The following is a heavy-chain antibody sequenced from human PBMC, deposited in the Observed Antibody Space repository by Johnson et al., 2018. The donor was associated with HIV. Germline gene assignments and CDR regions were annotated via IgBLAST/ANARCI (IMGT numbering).Heavy chain of an antibody. CDR2: INWNGGSI. CDR3: TRAFGSGGYSSSWYLGLGPFDI. V-gene: IGHV3-20*04. CDR1: GFTFNDYG. Sequence: VQLVESGGGVVRPGGSLRLSCAASGFTFNDYGMSWVRQVPGKGLEWVSGINWNGGSISYVDSVKCRFTISSDTANNSLFLQMNRLRVEDTALYYCTRAFGSGGYSSSWYLGLGPFDIWGQGTMVTVSS. D-gene: IGHD6-13*01. J-gene: IGHJ3*02.